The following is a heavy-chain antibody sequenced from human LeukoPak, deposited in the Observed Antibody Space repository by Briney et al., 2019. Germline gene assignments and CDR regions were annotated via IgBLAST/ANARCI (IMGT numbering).Heavy chain of an antibody. J-gene: IGHJ4*02. D-gene: IGHD5-12*01. V-gene: IGHV1-46*01. Sequence: ASVKVSCRASGYTFTNYYMNWVRQAPGQGLEWMGIINPSGGSTSYAQKFQGRVTVTRDTSTSTVYMELSSLRSEDTAMYYCAREGEIGYDLSDYWGQGTLVTVSS. CDR3: AREGEIGYDLSDY. CDR2: INPSGGST. CDR1: GYTFTNYY.